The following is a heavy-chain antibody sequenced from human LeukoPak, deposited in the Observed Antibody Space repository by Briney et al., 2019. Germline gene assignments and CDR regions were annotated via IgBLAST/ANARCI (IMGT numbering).Heavy chain of an antibody. D-gene: IGHD5-18*01. CDR2: ISSSGSII. Sequence: GGSLRLSCVASGFIFSSYEMKWVRQAPGKGLEWVSYISSSGSIIYYGDSVKGRFTISRDNAKNSLYLQMNSLRAEDTAVYHCARSNVDTAMALDYWGQGTLVTVTS. J-gene: IGHJ4*02. CDR1: GFIFSSYE. V-gene: IGHV3-48*03. CDR3: ARSNVDTAMALDY.